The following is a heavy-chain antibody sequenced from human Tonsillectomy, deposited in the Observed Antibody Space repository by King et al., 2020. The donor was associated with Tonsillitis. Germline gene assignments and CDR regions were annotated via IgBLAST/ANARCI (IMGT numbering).Heavy chain of an antibody. CDR2: ISSSSSYT. D-gene: IGHD2-15*01. CDR3: ARDEDCSGGSCYYSGMDV. J-gene: IGHJ6*02. Sequence: VQLVESGGGLVKPGGSLRLSCAASGFTFSDYYMSWIRQAPGKGLEWVSYISSSSSYTNYADSVKGRFTISRDNAKNSLYLQMNSLRAEDTAVYYCARDEDCSGGSCYYSGMDVWGQGTTVTVSS. V-gene: IGHV3-11*06. CDR1: GFTFSDYY.